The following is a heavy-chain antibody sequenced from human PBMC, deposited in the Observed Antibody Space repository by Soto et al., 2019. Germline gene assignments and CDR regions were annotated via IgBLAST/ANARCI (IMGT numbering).Heavy chain of an antibody. J-gene: IGHJ5*02. D-gene: IGHD3-22*01. CDR2: IYYSGST. CDR3: ARGNLVVTDNWFDP. V-gene: IGHV4-30-4*01. Sequence: KPSETLSLTCTVSVCSISSGDYYWGWIRQPPGKGLEWIGYIYYSGSTYYNPSLKSRVTISVDTSKNQFSLKLSSVTAADTAVYYCARGNLVVTDNWFDPWGQGTLVTVSS. CDR1: VCSISSGDYY.